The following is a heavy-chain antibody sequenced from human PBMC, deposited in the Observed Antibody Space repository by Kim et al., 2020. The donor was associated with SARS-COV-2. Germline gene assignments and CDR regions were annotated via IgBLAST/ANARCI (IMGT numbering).Heavy chain of an antibody. J-gene: IGHJ4*02. CDR1: GFTFDDYG. D-gene: IGHD3-16*02. Sequence: GGSLRLSCAASGFTFDDYGMSWVRQAPGKGLEWVSGINWNGGSTGYADSVKGRFTISRDNAKNSLYLQMNSLRAEDTALYYCARGGYGYDYIWGSYRLSGFDYWGQGTLVTVSS. CDR3: ARGGYGYDYIWGSYRLSGFDY. V-gene: IGHV3-20*04. CDR2: INWNGGST.